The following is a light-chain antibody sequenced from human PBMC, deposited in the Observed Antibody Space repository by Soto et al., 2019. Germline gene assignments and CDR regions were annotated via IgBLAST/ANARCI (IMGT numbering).Light chain of an antibody. Sequence: QSALTQPASVSGSPGQSITISCTGTSSDVGGYNYVSWYQLHPGKAPKLIIYEVTNRPSGVSNRFSGSKSGDTASLTISGLHSEDEADYYCSSYTSSSTLYVFGTGTRSPS. CDR1: SSDVGGYNY. V-gene: IGLV2-14*01. CDR2: EVT. CDR3: SSYTSSSTLYV. J-gene: IGLJ1*01.